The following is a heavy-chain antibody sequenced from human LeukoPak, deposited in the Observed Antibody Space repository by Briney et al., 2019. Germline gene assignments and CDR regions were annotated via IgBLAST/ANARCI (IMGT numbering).Heavy chain of an antibody. Sequence: GASVKVSCKASGYTFTSYYMHWVRQAPGQGLEWRGIINPSGGSTSYAQKFQGRVTMTRDTSTSTVYMELSSLRSEDTAVYYCARAMIVAGPGDYWGQGTLVTVSS. D-gene: IGHD3-22*01. CDR2: INPSGGST. CDR1: GYTFTSYY. CDR3: ARAMIVAGPGDY. J-gene: IGHJ4*02. V-gene: IGHV1-46*01.